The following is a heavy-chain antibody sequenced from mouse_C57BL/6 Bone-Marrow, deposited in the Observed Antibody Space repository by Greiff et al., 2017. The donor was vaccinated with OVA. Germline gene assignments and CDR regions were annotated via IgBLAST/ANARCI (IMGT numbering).Heavy chain of an antibody. CDR2: IYPRDGST. D-gene: IGHD1-1*01. CDR3: ARSSITTVVGPFAY. CDR1: GYTFTSYD. J-gene: IGHJ3*01. Sequence: VQLQQSGPELVKPGASVKLSCKASGYTFTSYDINWVKQRPGQGLEWIGWIYPRDGSTKYNEKFKGKATLTVDTSSSTAYMELHSLTSEDSAVYFCARSSITTVVGPFAYWGQGTLVTVSA. V-gene: IGHV1-85*01.